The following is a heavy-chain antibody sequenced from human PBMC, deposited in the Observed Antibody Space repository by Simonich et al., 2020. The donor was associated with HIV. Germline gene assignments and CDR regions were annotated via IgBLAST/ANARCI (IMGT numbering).Heavy chain of an antibody. CDR2: ISNSSSYI. CDR1: GFTFSSYS. J-gene: IGHJ4*02. CDR3: ARDGRKGSSTSCSDY. V-gene: IGHV3-21*01. D-gene: IGHD2-2*01. Sequence: EVQLVESGGGLVKPGGSLRLSCAASGFTFSSYSMNWVRQAPGKGLEWVSSISNSSSYIYYADSLKGRFTISRDNAKNSLYLQMNSLRAEDTAVYYCARDGRKGSSTSCSDYWGQGTLVTVSS.